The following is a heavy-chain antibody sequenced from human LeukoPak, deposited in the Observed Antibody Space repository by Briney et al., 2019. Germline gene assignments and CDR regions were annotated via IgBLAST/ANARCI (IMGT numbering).Heavy chain of an antibody. Sequence: ASVKVSCKASGYTFTSYGISWVRQAPGQGLEWMGWISAYNGNTNYAQKLQGRVTMTTDTSTSTAYMELRSLRSDDTAVYYCARPDYYDSSGYYSSFDYWGQGTLVTVSS. V-gene: IGHV1-18*01. CDR1: GYTFTSYG. J-gene: IGHJ4*02. CDR2: ISAYNGNT. CDR3: ARPDYYDSSGYYSSFDY. D-gene: IGHD3-22*01.